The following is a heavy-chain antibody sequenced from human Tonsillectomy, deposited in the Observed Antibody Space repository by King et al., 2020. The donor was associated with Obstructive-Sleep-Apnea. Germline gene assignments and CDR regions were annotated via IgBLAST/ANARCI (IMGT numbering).Heavy chain of an antibody. Sequence: VQLVESGAEVKKPGESLKISCKGSGYSFTSYWIGWVRQMPGKGLEWMGIIYPGDSDTRYSPSFQGQVTISADKSISTAYLQWSSLKASDPAMSYCARQGEVDTAMVSPIDYWGQGTLVTVSS. CDR2: IYPGDSDT. D-gene: IGHD5-18*01. CDR1: GYSFTSYW. CDR3: ARQGEVDTAMVSPIDY. J-gene: IGHJ4*02. V-gene: IGHV5-51*01.